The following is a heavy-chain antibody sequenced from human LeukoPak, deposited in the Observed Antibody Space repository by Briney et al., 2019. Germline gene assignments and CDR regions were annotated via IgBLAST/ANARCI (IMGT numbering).Heavy chain of an antibody. J-gene: IGHJ4*02. Sequence: GGSLRLSCATSGFTFDDFAMQWVRQAPGKGLEWVSLISSEGGVTHYADSVKGRFTISRDNSKNSLHLQMNSLRPEDTALYYCTRPDDYGDYWGQGTLVTVSS. V-gene: IGHV3-43D*03. CDR2: ISSEGGVT. D-gene: IGHD1-14*01. CDR3: TRPDDYGDY. CDR1: GFTFDDFA.